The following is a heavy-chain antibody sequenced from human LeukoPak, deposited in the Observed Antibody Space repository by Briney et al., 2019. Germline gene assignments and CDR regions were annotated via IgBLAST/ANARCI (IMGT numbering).Heavy chain of an antibody. CDR3: ARELYQGVIDY. D-gene: IGHD2-2*02. CDR1: GFTFNTYN. V-gene: IGHV3-48*01. J-gene: IGHJ4*02. CDR2: ITTTDAT. Sequence: GGSLRLSCAASGFTFNTYNMKWVRQAPGKGLEWISYITTTDATYYADSVKGRFTISRDNAKDSLYLQMSSLRADDTAVYYCARELYQGVIDYWGQGTLVTVSS.